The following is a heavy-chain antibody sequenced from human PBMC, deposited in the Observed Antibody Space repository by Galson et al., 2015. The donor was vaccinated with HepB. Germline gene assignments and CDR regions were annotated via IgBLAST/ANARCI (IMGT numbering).Heavy chain of an antibody. CDR3: ARAMHSSGWYPYFDY. Sequence: SLRLSCAASGFTVSSNYMSWVRQAPGKGLEWVSVIYSGGSTYYADSVKGRFTISRHNSKNTLYLQMNSLRAEDTAVYYCARAMHSSGWYPYFDYWGQGTLVTVSS. D-gene: IGHD6-19*01. CDR2: IYSGGST. J-gene: IGHJ4*02. CDR1: GFTVSSNY. V-gene: IGHV3-53*04.